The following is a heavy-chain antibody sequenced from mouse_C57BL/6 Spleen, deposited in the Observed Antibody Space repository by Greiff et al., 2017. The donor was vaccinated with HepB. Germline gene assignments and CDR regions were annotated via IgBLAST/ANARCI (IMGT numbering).Heavy chain of an antibody. D-gene: IGHD1-1*01. CDR3: ATQGDGSSGFSYAMDY. J-gene: IGHJ4*01. CDR1: GYTFTSYW. CDR2: IYPGSGST. V-gene: IGHV1-55*01. Sequence: QVQLQQPGAELVKPGASVKMSCKASGYTFTSYWITWVKQRPGQGLEWIGDIYPGSGSTNYNEKFKSKATLTVDTSSSTAYMQLSSLTSEDSAVYYCATQGDGSSGFSYAMDYWGQGTSVTVSS.